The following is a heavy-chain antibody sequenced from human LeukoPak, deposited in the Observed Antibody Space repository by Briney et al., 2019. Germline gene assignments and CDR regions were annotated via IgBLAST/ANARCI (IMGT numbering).Heavy chain of an antibody. CDR2: IKQDGSET. J-gene: IGHJ3*02. D-gene: IGHD2-15*01. V-gene: IGHV3-7*03. Sequence: GGSLRLSCAASGFSFSGFWMSWVRQAPGKGLEWVANIKQDGSETYSVDSVKGRFIISRDNAKNSLFLQMNSLRAEDTAVYYCAKANVKYCSGGSCFDAFDIWGQGTMVTVSS. CDR1: GFSFSGFW. CDR3: AKANVKYCSGGSCFDAFDI.